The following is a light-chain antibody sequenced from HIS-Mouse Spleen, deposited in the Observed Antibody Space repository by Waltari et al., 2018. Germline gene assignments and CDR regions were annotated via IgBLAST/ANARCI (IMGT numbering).Light chain of an antibody. Sequence: SYELTQPPSVSVSPGQPARITCSGDALPKKYAYWYQQKSGQAPVLVIYEDSKRPSGIPEGFSGSSSGTMATVTISGAQVEDEADYYCYSTDSSGNHRVFGGGTKLTVL. V-gene: IGLV3-10*01. J-gene: IGLJ2*01. CDR3: YSTDSSGNHRV. CDR1: ALPKKY. CDR2: EDS.